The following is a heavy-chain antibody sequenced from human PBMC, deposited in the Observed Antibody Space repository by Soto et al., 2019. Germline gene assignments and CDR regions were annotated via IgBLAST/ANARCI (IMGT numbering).Heavy chain of an antibody. CDR1: GFTFSSYS. CDR3: ARDSHLTTYYYESSARGFDY. Sequence: KPGGSLRLSCAASGFTFSSYSMNWVRQAPGKGLEWVSSISSSSSYIYYADSVKGRFTISRDNAKNSLYLQMNSLRAEDTAVYYCARDSHLTTYYYESSARGFDYWGQGTLVTVSS. CDR2: ISSSSSYI. J-gene: IGHJ4*02. V-gene: IGHV3-21*01. D-gene: IGHD3-22*01.